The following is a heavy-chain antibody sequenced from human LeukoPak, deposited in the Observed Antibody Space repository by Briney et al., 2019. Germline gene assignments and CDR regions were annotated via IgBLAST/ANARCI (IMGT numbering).Heavy chain of an antibody. D-gene: IGHD5-24*01. CDR2: ISSSSSYI. Sequence: GGSLRLSCAASGFTFSNYWMIWVRQAPGKGLEWVSSISSSSSYIYYADSVKGRFTISRDNAKNSLYLQMNSLRAEDTAVYYCARSEERWLQPLDYWGQGTLVTVSS. J-gene: IGHJ4*02. CDR1: GFTFSNYW. V-gene: IGHV3-21*01. CDR3: ARSEERWLQPLDY.